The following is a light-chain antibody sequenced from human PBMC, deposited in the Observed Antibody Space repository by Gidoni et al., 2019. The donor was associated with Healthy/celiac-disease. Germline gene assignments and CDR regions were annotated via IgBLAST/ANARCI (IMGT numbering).Light chain of an antibody. J-gene: IGLJ2*01. V-gene: IGLV2-8*01. CDR2: EVS. Sequence: QSALTPPFSASGSPGQSVPISCTGTSRDVGGYNYVSWFQQHPGKAPKLMIYEVSKRPSGVPDRFSGSKSGNTASLTVSGLQAEDEADYYCSSYAGSNNYVVFGGGTKLTVL. CDR1: SRDVGGYNY. CDR3: SSYAGSNNYVV.